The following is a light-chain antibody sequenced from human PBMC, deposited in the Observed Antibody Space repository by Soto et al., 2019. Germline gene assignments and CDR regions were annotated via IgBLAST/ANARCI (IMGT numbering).Light chain of an antibody. CDR3: LQGTHWPYT. CDR1: QSLVYSDGNTY. Sequence: DVVMTQSPLSLPVTLGQPASISCRSSQSLVYSDGNTYLTWFQQRPGQSPRRLIYKVSNRDSGVPDRSSGSGSGTDFTLKISRVEAEDVGVYYFLQGTHWPYTFDQGTKLEIK. V-gene: IGKV2-30*01. CDR2: KVS. J-gene: IGKJ2*01.